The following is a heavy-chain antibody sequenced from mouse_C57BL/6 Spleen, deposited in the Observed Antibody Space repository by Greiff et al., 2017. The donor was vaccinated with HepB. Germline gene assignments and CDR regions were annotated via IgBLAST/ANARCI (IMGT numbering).Heavy chain of an antibody. V-gene: IGHV1-85*01. J-gene: IGHJ2*01. Sequence: VQVVESGPELVKPGASVKLSCKASGYTFTSYDINWVKQRPGQGLEWIGWIYPRDGSTKYNEKFKGKATLTVDTSSSTAYRELHRLTSEDSAVYFCAREWNGNPYHFDYWGQGTTLTVSS. CDR1: GYTFTSYD. D-gene: IGHD2-1*01. CDR3: AREWNGNPYHFDY. CDR2: IYPRDGST.